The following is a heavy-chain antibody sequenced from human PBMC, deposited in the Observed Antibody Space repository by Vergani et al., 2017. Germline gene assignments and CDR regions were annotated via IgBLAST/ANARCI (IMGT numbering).Heavy chain of an antibody. J-gene: IGHJ1*01. CDR2: ISSGGGDI. V-gene: IGHV3-23*01. CDR3: TPAWVLYYLHGDYFQY. CDR1: GFTFDTYT. Sequence: EVQLLESGGGLVQPGGSRRLSCAGAGFTFDTYTMAYVRQAPGKGLEWVATISSGGGDIFYADSVKGRFTISRDNSKNTLFLQMNSLKDEDTAVYYCTPAWVLYYLHGDYFQYWGRGTLVSVSS. D-gene: IGHD3-10*01.